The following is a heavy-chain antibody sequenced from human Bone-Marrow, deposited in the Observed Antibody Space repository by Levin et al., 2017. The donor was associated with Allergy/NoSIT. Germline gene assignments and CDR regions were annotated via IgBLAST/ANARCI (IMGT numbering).Heavy chain of an antibody. Sequence: GGSLRLSCAASGFTFDDYAMHWVRQAPGKGLEWVSIIDWNSGTKDYADSVKGRFTISRDNAKNSVHLQMNSLRAEDTALYYCVKGFGATVPSGMDVWGPGTTVIVSS. D-gene: IGHD1-26*01. J-gene: IGHJ6*02. V-gene: IGHV3-9*01. CDR3: VKGFGATVPSGMDV. CDR1: GFTFDDYA. CDR2: IDWNSGTK.